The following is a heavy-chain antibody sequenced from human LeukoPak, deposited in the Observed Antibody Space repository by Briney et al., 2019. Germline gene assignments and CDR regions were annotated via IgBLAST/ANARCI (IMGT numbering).Heavy chain of an antibody. Sequence: GXGNTKYSQKFQGRVTITRDTSASTAYMELSSLRSEDTAVYYCASRNPYYYDSSGYYYEAFDIWGQGTMVTVSS. CDR2: GXGNT. CDR3: ASRNPYYYDSSGYYYEAFDI. J-gene: IGHJ3*02. V-gene: IGHV1-3*01. D-gene: IGHD3-22*01.